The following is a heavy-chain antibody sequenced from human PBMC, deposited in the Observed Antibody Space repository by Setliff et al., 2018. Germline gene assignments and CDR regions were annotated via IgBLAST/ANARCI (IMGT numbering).Heavy chain of an antibody. CDR1: GFTVSSNY. V-gene: IGHV3-21*01. CDR2: ISGSGTYT. Sequence: PGGSLRLSCAASGFTVSSNYMSWVRQAPGKGLEWVSSISGSGTYTYTADSVKGRFTISRDNAKNSLYLQMNSLRAEDTAVYFCARHNTNLQPNDYWGQGTLVTVSS. J-gene: IGHJ4*02. D-gene: IGHD1-1*01. CDR3: ARHNTNLQPNDY.